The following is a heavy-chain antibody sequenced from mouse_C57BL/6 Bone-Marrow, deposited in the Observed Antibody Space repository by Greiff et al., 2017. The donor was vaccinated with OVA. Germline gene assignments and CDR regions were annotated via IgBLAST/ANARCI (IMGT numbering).Heavy chain of an antibody. J-gene: IGHJ4*01. CDR3: ARYRAYAMDY. Sequence: EVQGVESGGGLVQPGGSLSLSCAASGFTFTDYYMSWVRQPPGKALEWLGFIGNKANGYTTEYSASVKGRFTISRDNSQSILYLQMNALRAEDSATYYCARYRAYAMDYWGQGTSVTVSS. V-gene: IGHV7-3*01. CDR2: IGNKANGYTT. CDR1: GFTFTDYY.